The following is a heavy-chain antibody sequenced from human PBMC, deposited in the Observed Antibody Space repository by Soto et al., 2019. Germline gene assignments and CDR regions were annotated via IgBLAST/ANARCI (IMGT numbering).Heavy chain of an antibody. V-gene: IGHV1-2*04. CDR3: ARASPQYSSGWYPFAY. D-gene: IGHD6-19*01. J-gene: IGHJ4*02. CDR1: GYTFTGYY. Sequence: QVQLVQSGAEVKKPGASVKVSCKASGYTFTGYYIHWVRQAPGQGLEWMGWINPNSGGTNYAQKFQGWVTMTRDTSISTAYMELGRLRSDDTAVYYCARASPQYSSGWYPFAYWGQGTLVTVSS. CDR2: INPNSGGT.